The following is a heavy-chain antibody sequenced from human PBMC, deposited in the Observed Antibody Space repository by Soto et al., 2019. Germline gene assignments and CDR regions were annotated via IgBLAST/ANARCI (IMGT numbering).Heavy chain of an antibody. Sequence: PGGSLRLSCAASGFTFSDYYMSWIRQAPGKGLEWVSYISSSGSTIYYADSVKGRFTISRDNAKNSLYLQMNSLRAEDTAVYYCARDLLVDQDRPFDYWGQGTLVTVSS. CDR3: ARDLLVDQDRPFDY. CDR2: ISSSGSTI. V-gene: IGHV3-11*01. CDR1: GFTFSDYY. J-gene: IGHJ4*02. D-gene: IGHD2-15*01.